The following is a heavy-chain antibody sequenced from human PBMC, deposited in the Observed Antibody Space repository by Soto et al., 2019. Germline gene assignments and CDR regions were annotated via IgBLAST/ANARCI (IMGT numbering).Heavy chain of an antibody. D-gene: IGHD2-21*02. Sequence: ASVKVSCKVSGYTLTELSMHWVRQAPGKGLEWMGGFDPEDGETIYAQKFQGRVTMTEDTSTDTAYMELSSLRSEDTAVYYCATWVYCGGDCYTLAFQHWGQGTLVTVS. CDR2: FDPEDGET. CDR3: ATWVYCGGDCYTLAFQH. CDR1: GYTLTELS. J-gene: IGHJ1*01. V-gene: IGHV1-24*01.